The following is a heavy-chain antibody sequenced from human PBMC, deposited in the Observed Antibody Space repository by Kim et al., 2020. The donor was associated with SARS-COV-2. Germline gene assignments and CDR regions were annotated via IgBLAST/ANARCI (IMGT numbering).Heavy chain of an antibody. J-gene: IGHJ5*02. D-gene: IGHD5-18*01. V-gene: IGHV4-31*03. CDR1: GGSISSGGYY. CDR2: IYYSGST. CDR3: ARVSYSYGSGLGVYPSVWFDP. Sequence: SETLSLTCTVSGGSISSGGYYWSWIRQHPGKGLEWIGYIYYSGSTYYNPSLKSRVTISVDTSKNQFSLKLSSVTAADTAVYYCARVSYSYGSGLGVYPSVWFDPWGQGTLVTVSS.